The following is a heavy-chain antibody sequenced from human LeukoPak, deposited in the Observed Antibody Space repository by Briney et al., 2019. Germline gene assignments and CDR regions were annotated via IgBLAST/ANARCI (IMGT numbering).Heavy chain of an antibody. CDR2: IYYSGST. V-gene: IGHV4-39*07. CDR1: GGSISSSNYY. D-gene: IGHD2-2*01. J-gene: IGHJ4*02. Sequence: SETLSLTCTVSGGSISSSNYYWGWIRQPPGKGLEWIGSIYYSGSTYYNPSLKSRVTISVDTSKNQFSLKLSSVTAADTAVYYCASGYCSSTSCSPSYYWGQGTLVTVSS. CDR3: ASGYCSSTSCSPSYY.